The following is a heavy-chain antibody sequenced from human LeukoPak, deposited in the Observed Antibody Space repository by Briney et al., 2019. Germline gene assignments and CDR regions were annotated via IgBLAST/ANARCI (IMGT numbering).Heavy chain of an antibody. CDR1: GYTFTSYY. V-gene: IGHV1-46*01. CDR3: ARDAYYYYDSSGYYQYYFDY. J-gene: IGHJ4*02. CDR2: INPSGGST. D-gene: IGHD3-22*01. Sequence: ASVKVSCKASGYTFTSYYMHWVRQAPGQGLEWMAIINPSGGSTSYAQKFQGRVTMTRDTSTSTVYMELSSLRSEDTAVYYCARDAYYYYDSSGYYQYYFDYWGQGTLVTVSS.